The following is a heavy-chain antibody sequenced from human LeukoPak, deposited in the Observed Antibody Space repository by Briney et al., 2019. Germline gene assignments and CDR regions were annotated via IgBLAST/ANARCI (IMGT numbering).Heavy chain of an antibody. D-gene: IGHD2-15*01. J-gene: IGHJ2*01. CDR1: GFTFSDYY. CDR3: ARVALGWIYCSGGSCPGFSPEIHWYFDL. CDR2: ISSSGSTI. Sequence: SGGSLRLSCAASGFTFSDYYMSWIRQAPGKGLEWVSYISSSGSTIYYADSVKGRFTISRDNAKNSLYLQMNSLRAEDTAVYYCARVALGWIYCSGGSCPGFSPEIHWYFDLWGRGTLVTVSS. V-gene: IGHV3-11*04.